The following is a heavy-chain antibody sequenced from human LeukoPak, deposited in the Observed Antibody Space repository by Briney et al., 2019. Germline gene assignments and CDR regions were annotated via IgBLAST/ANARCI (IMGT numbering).Heavy chain of an antibody. J-gene: IGHJ5*02. Sequence: SVEVSCKASGGTFSSYAISWVRQAPGQGLEWMVRIIPILGIANYAQKFQGRVTITADKSTSTAYMELSSLRSEDTAVYYCARGIVVAATIGWFDPWGQGTLVTVSS. CDR2: IIPILGIA. V-gene: IGHV1-69*04. CDR3: ARGIVVAATIGWFDP. CDR1: GGTFSSYA. D-gene: IGHD2-15*01.